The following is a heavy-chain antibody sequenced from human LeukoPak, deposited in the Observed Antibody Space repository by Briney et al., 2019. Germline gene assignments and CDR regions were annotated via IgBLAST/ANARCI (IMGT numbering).Heavy chain of an antibody. V-gene: IGHV4-39*01. CDR2: IYYTGGT. J-gene: IGHJ6*03. CDR1: GGSITTSSYY. Sequence: SETLSLTCSVSGGSITTSSYYWGWIRQPPEKGLEWIGSIYYTGGTYYSPSLKSRVTISVDTSKNQFSLKLSSVTAADTAVYYCASYCSSTSCHKGDYYMDVWGKGTTVTVSS. CDR3: ASYCSSTSCHKGDYYMDV. D-gene: IGHD2-2*02.